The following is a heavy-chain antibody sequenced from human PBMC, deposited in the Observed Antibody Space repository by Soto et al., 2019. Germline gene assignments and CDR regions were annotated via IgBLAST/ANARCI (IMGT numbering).Heavy chain of an antibody. D-gene: IGHD4-17*01. J-gene: IGHJ4*02. CDR1: GFTFTSYD. V-gene: IGHV1-8*01. CDR2: VNPNSGDT. CDR3: ARAPLVNFGDSVPFDY. Sequence: VQLLQSGAEVKKPGASVKVSCKTSGFTFTSYDINWVRQATGQGLEWMGWVNPNSGDTDYAQKFQGRVTMTRNTSITTASLELSSLSSEDTAVYYCARAPLVNFGDSVPFDYWGQGTLVTVSS.